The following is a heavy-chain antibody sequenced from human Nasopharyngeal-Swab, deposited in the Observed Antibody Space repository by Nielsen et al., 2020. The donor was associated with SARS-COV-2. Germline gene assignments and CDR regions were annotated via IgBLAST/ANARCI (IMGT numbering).Heavy chain of an antibody. J-gene: IGHJ6*02. D-gene: IGHD3-3*01. V-gene: IGHV1-18*01. CDR3: ARDSLYYDFWSGSDYYYYGMDV. CDR2: ISAYNGNT. CDR1: GGTFSSYA. Sequence: ASVKVSCKASGGTFSSYAISWVRQAPGQGLEWMGWISAYNGNTNYAQKPQGRVTMTTDTSTSTAYMELRSLRSDDTAVYYCARDSLYYDFWSGSDYYYYGMDVWGQGTTVTVSS.